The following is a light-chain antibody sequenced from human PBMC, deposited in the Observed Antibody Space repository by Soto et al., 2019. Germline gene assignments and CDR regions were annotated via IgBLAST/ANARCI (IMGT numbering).Light chain of an antibody. Sequence: QSVLTQPRSVSGSPGQSVTIPCTGTSSDVGGYNYVSWYQQHPGKAPKLMIYDVSKRPSGVPDRFSGSKSGNTASLTISGLQAEDEADYYCCSYAGSPYVFGTGTKLTVL. CDR3: CSYAGSPYV. CDR2: DVS. V-gene: IGLV2-11*01. CDR1: SSDVGGYNY. J-gene: IGLJ1*01.